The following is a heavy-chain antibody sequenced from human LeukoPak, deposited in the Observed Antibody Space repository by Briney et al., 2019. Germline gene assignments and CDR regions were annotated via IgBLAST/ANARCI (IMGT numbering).Heavy chain of an antibody. CDR1: GFTVSSNY. D-gene: IGHD4-11*01. V-gene: IGHV3-23*01. CDR2: ISGSGGST. J-gene: IGHJ4*02. CDR3: AKGLLTVTTYYFDY. Sequence: PGGSLRLSCAASGFTVSSNYMSWVRQAPGKELEWVSAISGSGGSTYYADSVKGRFTISRDNSKNTLYLQMNSLRAEDTAVYYCAKGLLTVTTYYFDYWGQGTLVTVSS.